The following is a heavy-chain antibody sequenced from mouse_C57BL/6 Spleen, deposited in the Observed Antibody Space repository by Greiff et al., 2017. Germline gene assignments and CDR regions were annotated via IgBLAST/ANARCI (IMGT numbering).Heavy chain of an antibody. V-gene: IGHV1-53*01. CDR3: ARWANWDGFAY. CDR1: GYTFTSYC. J-gene: IGHJ3*01. Sequence: QVQLQQPGTDLVKPGASVKLSCKASGYTFTSYCMHWVKQRPGQGLEWIGNINPSNGGTNYNEKFKSKATLTVDKASSTAYMQLSSLTAEDSAVYYCARWANWDGFAYWGQGTLVTVSA. D-gene: IGHD4-1*01. CDR2: INPSNGGT.